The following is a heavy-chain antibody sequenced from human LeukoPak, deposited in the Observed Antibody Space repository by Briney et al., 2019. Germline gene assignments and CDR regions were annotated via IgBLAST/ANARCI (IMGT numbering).Heavy chain of an antibody. V-gene: IGHV3-23*01. CDR2: LSGSGVTT. CDR3: AKGIFSSGWSYFDY. CDR1: RFNYSNYG. J-gene: IGHJ4*01. D-gene: IGHD6-19*01. Sequence: LTHSCVATRFNYSNYGKSWDRQGPGNMKKRISTLSGSGVTTYYADSVKGRFTISRDNSKNTLYLQMNSLRAEYTAVYYCAKGIFSSGWSYFDYWGHGTLVTVSS.